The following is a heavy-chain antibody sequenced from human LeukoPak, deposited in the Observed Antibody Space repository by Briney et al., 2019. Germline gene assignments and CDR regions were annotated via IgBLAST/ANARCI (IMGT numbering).Heavy chain of an antibody. D-gene: IGHD6-13*01. CDR3: AKDVRGEAAAQDY. J-gene: IGHJ4*02. CDR1: GFTFTSYG. CDR2: IRFDGSKT. V-gene: IGHV3-30*18. Sequence: PGRSLRLSCVASGFTFTSYGMHWVRQAAGKGPEWVAVIRFDGSKTYYADPVKGRFTISRDTSKNTLYLQMNSLRPEDTAVYYCAKDVRGEAAAQDYWGQGNLVTVSS.